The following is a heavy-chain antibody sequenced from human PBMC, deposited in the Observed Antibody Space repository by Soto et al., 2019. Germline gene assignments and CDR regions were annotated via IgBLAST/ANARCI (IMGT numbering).Heavy chain of an antibody. D-gene: IGHD2-21*02. J-gene: IGHJ4*02. Sequence: EVQQLESGGGLVQPGGSLGLSCAASGFTFSNYAMSWIRQAPGKGLEWVSGISGGGGSSYYADSVKGRFTISRDNSKNTLYLQMNSLRAEDTAVDYCAHNCGVDCHSVFFYWGQGTLVIVSS. CDR3: AHNCGVDCHSVFFY. CDR1: GFTFSNYA. CDR2: ISGGGGSS. V-gene: IGHV3-23*01.